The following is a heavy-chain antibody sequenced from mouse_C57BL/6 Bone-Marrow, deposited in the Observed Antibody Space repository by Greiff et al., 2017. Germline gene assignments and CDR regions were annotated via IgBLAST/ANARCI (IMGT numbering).Heavy chain of an antibody. V-gene: IGHV1-63*01. CDR1: GYTFTNYW. Sequence: VQRVESGAELVRPGTSVKMSCKASGYTFTNYWIGWAKQRPGHGLEWIGDIYPGGGYTNYNEKFKGKATLTADKSSSTAYVQFSSLTSEDSAIYYCARSLWGLFDYWGQGTTLTVSS. CDR3: ARSLWGLFDY. J-gene: IGHJ2*01. CDR2: IYPGGGYT. D-gene: IGHD6-1*01.